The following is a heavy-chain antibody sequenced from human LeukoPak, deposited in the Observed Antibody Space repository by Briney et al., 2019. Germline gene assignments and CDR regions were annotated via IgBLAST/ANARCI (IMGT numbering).Heavy chain of an antibody. Sequence: PSETLSLTCTVSGGSISSYCWSWIRQPAGKGLEWIGRIYNSGSTNYNPSLKSRVTMSVDTSKNQFSLKLSSVTAADTAVYYCASSIAVAGTDYWGQGTLVTVSS. J-gene: IGHJ4*02. CDR2: IYNSGST. V-gene: IGHV4-4*07. CDR3: ASSIAVAGTDY. CDR1: GGSISSYC. D-gene: IGHD6-19*01.